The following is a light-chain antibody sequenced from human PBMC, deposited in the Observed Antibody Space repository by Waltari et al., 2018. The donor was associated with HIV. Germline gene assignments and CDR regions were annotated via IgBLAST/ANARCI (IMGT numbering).Light chain of an antibody. V-gene: IGKV3-20*01. CDR3: QQYGSSPVIT. Sequence: TQSPGTLSLSPGERATLSCRASQSVSSSYLAWYQQKPGQAPRLLIYGASSRATGIPDRFSGSGSGTDFTLTISRLEPEDFAVYYCQQYGSSPVITFGQGTRLEIK. J-gene: IGKJ5*01. CDR2: GAS. CDR1: QSVSSSY.